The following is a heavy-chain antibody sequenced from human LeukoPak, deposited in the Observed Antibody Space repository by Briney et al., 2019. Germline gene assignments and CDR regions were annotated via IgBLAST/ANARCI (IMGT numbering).Heavy chain of an antibody. Sequence: PGGSLRLSCAASGFTFSNYNMHWVRQAPGKGLEWLALIWSDGSHKYYADSVKGRFTISRDNSKNTLDLQMNSLRAEDTAVYYCAELGITMIGGVWGKGTTVTISS. CDR1: GFTFSNYN. V-gene: IGHV3-33*06. CDR3: AELGITMIGGV. J-gene: IGHJ6*04. CDR2: IWSDGSHK. D-gene: IGHD3-10*02.